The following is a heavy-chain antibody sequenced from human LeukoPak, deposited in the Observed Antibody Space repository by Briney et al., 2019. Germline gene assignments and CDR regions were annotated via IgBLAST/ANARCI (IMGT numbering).Heavy chain of an antibody. CDR2: IYHSGST. D-gene: IGHD5-12*01. CDR3: ARLAYVVAQYYFDY. Sequence: SETLSLTCAVSGYSISSGYYWGWIRQPPGKGLEWIGSIYHSGSTYYNPSLKSRVTISVDTSKNQFSLKLSSVTAPDTAVYYCARLAYVVAQYYFDYWGQGTLVTVSS. V-gene: IGHV4-38-2*01. CDR1: GYSISSGYY. J-gene: IGHJ4*02.